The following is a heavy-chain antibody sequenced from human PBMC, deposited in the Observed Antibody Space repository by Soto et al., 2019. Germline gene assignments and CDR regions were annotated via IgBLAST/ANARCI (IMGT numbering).Heavy chain of an antibody. Sequence: GGSLRLSCAASGFTFSSYGMHWVRQAPGKGLEWVAVIWSDGSNKYYADSVKGRFTISRDNSKNTLYLQMNSLRAEDTAVYYCAKYYYDSSGYYPLWGQGTLVIVSS. CDR2: IWSDGSNK. V-gene: IGHV3-33*06. D-gene: IGHD3-22*01. CDR3: AKYYYDSSGYYPL. CDR1: GFTFSSYG. J-gene: IGHJ4*02.